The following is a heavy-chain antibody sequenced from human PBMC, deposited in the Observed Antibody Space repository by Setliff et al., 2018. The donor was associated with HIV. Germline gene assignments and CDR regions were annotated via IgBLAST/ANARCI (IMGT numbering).Heavy chain of an antibody. J-gene: IGHJ4*02. CDR3: IWSGSRGLYYFDH. Sequence: PGGSLRLSCAGSGFTFSDAWITWVRQAPGKGLEWLGRIKSKIDGETTDYAAPVKGRFTISRDDSKNTVYLHMNSLKTEDTAVYYCIWSGSRGLYYFDHWGQGTLVTVSS. V-gene: IGHV3-15*01. D-gene: IGHD3-10*01. CDR2: IKSKIDGETT. CDR1: GFTFSDAW.